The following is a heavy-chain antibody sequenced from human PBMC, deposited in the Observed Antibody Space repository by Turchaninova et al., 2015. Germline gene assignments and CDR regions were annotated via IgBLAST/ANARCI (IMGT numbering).Heavy chain of an antibody. V-gene: IGHV3-74*03. J-gene: IGHJ4*02. CDR3: AANVGWSSDY. D-gene: IGHD3-3*01. CDR1: GFSFNNYW. Sequence: EVQLVESGGGLVQPGGSLRLSCAGSGFSFNNYWIHWVRQAPGKGWVWLANIHGDGITTTHADSGKVQLTMTREHAKNTVYLQINSLRAEDTAVYYCAANVGWSSDYWGQGTLVTVSS. CDR2: IHGDGITT.